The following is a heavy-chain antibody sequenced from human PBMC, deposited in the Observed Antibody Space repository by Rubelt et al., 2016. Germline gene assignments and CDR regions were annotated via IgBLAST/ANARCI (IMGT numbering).Heavy chain of an antibody. D-gene: IGHD2/OR15-2a*01. CDR3: AKRGSSMS. Sequence: VQLVESGGGVVQPGRSLRLSCAASGFTFSNYGMHWVRQAPGKGLEWVSAISGSGGSTYYADSVKGRFTISRDNSKNTLYLQMNSLRAEDTAVYYCAKRGSSMSWGQGTLVTVSS. J-gene: IGHJ5*02. CDR1: GFTFSNYG. CDR2: ISGSGGST. V-gene: IGHV3-23*04.